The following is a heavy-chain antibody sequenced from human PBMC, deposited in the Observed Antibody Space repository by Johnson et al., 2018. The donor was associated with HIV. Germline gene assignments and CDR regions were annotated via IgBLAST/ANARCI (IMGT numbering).Heavy chain of an antibody. CDR1: GFTFSSYG. J-gene: IGHJ3*02. V-gene: IGHV3-30*03. CDR2: ISYDGSNK. D-gene: IGHD6-13*01. Sequence: QVQLVESGVGVVQPGRSLRLSCAASGFTFSSYGMHWVRQAPGKGLEWVAVISYDGSNKYYADSVKGRFTISRDNSKNTLYLQMNSLRAEDTAVYYCASKAAGTMHAFDIWGQGTMVTVSS. CDR3: ASKAAGTMHAFDI.